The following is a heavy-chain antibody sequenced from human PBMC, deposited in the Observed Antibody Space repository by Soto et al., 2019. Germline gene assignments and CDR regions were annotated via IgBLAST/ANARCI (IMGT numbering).Heavy chain of an antibody. CDR2: ISGSGGST. D-gene: IGHD6-6*01. J-gene: IGHJ4*02. V-gene: IGHV3-23*01. CDR3: AKNWDTTSSSSSH. Sequence: EVQLLESGGGLVQPGGSLRLSCAASGFTFSTYAMSWVRQAPGKGLEWVSAISGSGGSTYYADSVKGRFTISRDNSKNTLYLQMHSLRAEDTAVYYCAKNWDTTSSSSSHWGQGTLVTASS. CDR1: GFTFSTYA.